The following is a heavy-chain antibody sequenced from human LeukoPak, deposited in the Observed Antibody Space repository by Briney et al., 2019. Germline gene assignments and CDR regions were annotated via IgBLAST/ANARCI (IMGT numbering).Heavy chain of an antibody. Sequence: PGGSLRLSCAASGFTFSSYAMSWFRQAPGKGLEWVSAISGSGGSTYYADSVKGRFTISRDNSKNTLYLQMNSLRAEDTAVYYCAKGADIVVVPAAYPVDYWGQGTLVTVSS. CDR1: GFTFSSYA. D-gene: IGHD2-2*01. V-gene: IGHV3-23*01. CDR2: ISGSGGST. CDR3: AKGADIVVVPAAYPVDY. J-gene: IGHJ4*02.